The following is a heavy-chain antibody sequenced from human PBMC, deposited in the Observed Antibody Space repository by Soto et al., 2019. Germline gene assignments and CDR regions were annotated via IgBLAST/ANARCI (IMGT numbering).Heavy chain of an antibody. Sequence: GGSLRLSCAASGFTFDDYAMHWVRQAPGKGLEWVSGISWNSGSIGYADSVKGRFTISRDNAKNSLYLQMNSLRAEDTALYYCAKDTFGDAGAFDIWGQGTMVTVSS. D-gene: IGHD2-21*02. J-gene: IGHJ3*02. CDR3: AKDTFGDAGAFDI. CDR2: ISWNSGSI. CDR1: GFTFDDYA. V-gene: IGHV3-9*01.